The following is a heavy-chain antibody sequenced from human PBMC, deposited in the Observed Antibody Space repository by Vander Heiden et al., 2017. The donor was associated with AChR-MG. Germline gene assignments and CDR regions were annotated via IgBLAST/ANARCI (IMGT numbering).Heavy chain of an antibody. CDR3: ASLWGSGYGGSFDP. Sequence: EVHLVESGGGLVQAGGSPSLSCAASGFTFSRYWMSWVRQGPGKGLEWVANIKQDGSEKNYVDSVKGRFTISRYNAKNSLYLQMTSLRDEDTAVYYCASLWGSGYGGSFDPWGQGPPVTVSS. D-gene: IGHD3-22*01. J-gene: IGHJ5*02. CDR2: IKQDGSEK. V-gene: IGHV3-7*01. CDR1: GFTFSRYW.